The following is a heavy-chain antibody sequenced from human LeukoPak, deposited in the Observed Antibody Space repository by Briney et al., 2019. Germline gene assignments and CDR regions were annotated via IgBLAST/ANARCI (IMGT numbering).Heavy chain of an antibody. CDR3: ARVERDQYYDFWSGYYGGAFDY. J-gene: IGHJ4*02. V-gene: IGHV3-21*01. CDR2: ISSSSYI. CDR1: GFTFSSYS. D-gene: IGHD3-3*01. Sequence: GGSLRLSCAASGFTFSSYSMNWVRQAPGKGLEWVSSISSSSYIYYADSVKGRFTISRDNAKNSLYLQMNSLRAEDTAVYYCARVERDQYYDFWSGYYGGAFDYWGQGTLVTVSS.